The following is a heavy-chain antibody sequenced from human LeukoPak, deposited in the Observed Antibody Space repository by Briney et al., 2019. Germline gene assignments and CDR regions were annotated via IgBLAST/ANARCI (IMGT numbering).Heavy chain of an antibody. D-gene: IGHD3-9*01. CDR2: IFYSGNT. CDR1: SGSVSNSHYY. J-gene: IGHJ4*02. V-gene: IGHV4-39*07. CDR3: ARDLSFDWFPYYFDY. Sequence: SETLSLTCTVSSGSVSNSHYYWAWVRQPPGKGLEWLGSIFYSGNTHYNPSLKSPVTISTDTSKNQFSPKVSSVTAADTAIYYCARDLSFDWFPYYFDYWGQGILVTVSS.